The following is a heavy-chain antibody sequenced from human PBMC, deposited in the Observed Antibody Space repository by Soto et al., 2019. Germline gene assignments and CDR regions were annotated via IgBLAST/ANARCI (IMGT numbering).Heavy chain of an antibody. J-gene: IGHJ6*02. Sequence: APVEISRKASGYTFNSSLIALVRKAPGQRRDWMGWINPNSGGTNYAQKFQGWVTMTRDTSISTAYMELSRLRSDDTAVYYCAREYYYDSSGDTTYYGMDVWGQGTTVTVSS. CDR1: GYTFNSSL. V-gene: IGHV1-2*04. CDR2: INPNSGGT. D-gene: IGHD3-22*01. CDR3: AREYYYDSSGDTTYYGMDV.